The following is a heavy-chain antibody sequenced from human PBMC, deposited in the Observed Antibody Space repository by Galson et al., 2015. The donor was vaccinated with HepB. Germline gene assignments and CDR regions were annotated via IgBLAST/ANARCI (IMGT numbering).Heavy chain of an antibody. CDR3: ARGPDWYFDL. CDR2: IYPADSDT. CDR1: GYSFTSYW. V-gene: IGHV5-51*03. J-gene: IGHJ2*01. Sequence: QAGAEVKKPGESLEISFTGSGYSFTSYWIGWGRQMPGKGLEWMAIIYPADSDTRYSPSFRDQVTISADKSINTASLQWSSLKASDTAMYYCARGPDWYFDLWGRGTLVTVSS.